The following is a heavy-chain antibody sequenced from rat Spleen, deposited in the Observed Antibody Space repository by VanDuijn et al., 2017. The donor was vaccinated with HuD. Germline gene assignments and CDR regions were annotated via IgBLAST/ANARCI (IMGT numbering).Heavy chain of an antibody. CDR2: IRHDGSST. D-gene: IGHD1-2*01. V-gene: IGHV5-22*01. CDR1: GFTFSNYD. Sequence: EVQLVESGGGLVQPGRSMKLSCAASGFTFSNYDMAWVRQAPKKGLGWVATIRHDGSSTNYGDSVKGRFTISRDSAKSTLYLQMDSLRSEDTATYYCARGFTVAVFWGQGVMVTVSA. CDR3: ARGFTVAVF. J-gene: IGHJ2*01.